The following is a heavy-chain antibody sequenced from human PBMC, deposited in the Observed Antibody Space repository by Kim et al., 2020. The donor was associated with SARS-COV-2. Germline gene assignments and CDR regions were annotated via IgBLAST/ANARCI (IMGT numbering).Heavy chain of an antibody. D-gene: IGHD1-26*01. V-gene: IGHV5-51*01. J-gene: IGHJ3*02. CDR2: IYPGDSDT. CDR3: ARLPRLAADLGSAFDM. Sequence: GESLKISCKGSGYSFSRHWIAWVRQRPGKGLEYMAIIYPGDSDTKYSPSFQGHVTISTDKSISTAYLQWNSLKASDTAMYLCARLPRLAADLGSAFDMWGQGTMVTVSS. CDR1: GYSFSRHW.